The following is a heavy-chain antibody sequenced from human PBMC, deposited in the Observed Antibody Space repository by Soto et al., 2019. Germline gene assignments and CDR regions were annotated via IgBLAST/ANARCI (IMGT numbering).Heavy chain of an antibody. J-gene: IGHJ6*02. D-gene: IGHD6-13*01. CDR1: GYTFTSYD. CDR2: MNPNSGNT. V-gene: IGHV1-8*01. CDR3: ASRAPYSSSWYAQYYYYYGMDV. Sequence: QVQLVQSGAEVKKPGASVKVSCKASGYTFTSYDINWVRQATGQGLEWMGWMNPNSGNTGYAQKFQGRVTMTRNTSISTAYMELSSLRSEDTAVYYCASRAPYSSSWYAQYYYYYGMDVWGQGTTVTVSS.